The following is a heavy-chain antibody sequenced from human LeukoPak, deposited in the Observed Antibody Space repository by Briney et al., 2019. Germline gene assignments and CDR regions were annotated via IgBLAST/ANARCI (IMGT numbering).Heavy chain of an antibody. V-gene: IGHV1-2*02. CDR1: GYTFTGYY. Sequence: GASVKVSCKASGYTFTGYYMHWVRQAPGEGLEWMGWINPNSGGTNYAQKFQGRVTMTRDTSISTAYMELSRLRSDDTAVYYCARSRVVVAASPGGYWGQGTLVTVSS. CDR2: INPNSGGT. D-gene: IGHD2-15*01. CDR3: ARSRVVVAASPGGY. J-gene: IGHJ4*02.